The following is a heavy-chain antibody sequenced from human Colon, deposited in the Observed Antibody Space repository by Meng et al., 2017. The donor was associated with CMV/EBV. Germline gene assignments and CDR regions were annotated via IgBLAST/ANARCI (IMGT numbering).Heavy chain of an antibody. V-gene: IGHV4-34*01. J-gene: IGHJ4*02. CDR2: INHSGNT. D-gene: IGHD3-10*01. CDR3: ARCYYGSGSCTPFDF. CDR1: GGSFSGYY. Sequence: QVQLQQWGAGLLMPSETLSLICRVYGGSFSGYYWSWIRQPPGKGLEWIGEINHSGNTNYNPSLKSRVTISVDTSKNQFSLKLSSVTAADTAVYYCARCYYGSGSCTPFDFWGQGTLVTVSS.